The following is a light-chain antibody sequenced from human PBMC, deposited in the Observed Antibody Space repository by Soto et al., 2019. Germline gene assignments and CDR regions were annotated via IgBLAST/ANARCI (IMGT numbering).Light chain of an antibody. Sequence: EIVMTQAQATLSVSPGERATLSCRARQSFSSNLAWYQQKPGQAPRLLIYGASTRATGIPARFSGSVSGTEFTLNISSLQSEDFAVYYCQQYKTWPMLTFSVQNPVEIK. V-gene: IGKV3-15*01. CDR1: QSFSSN. CDR2: GAS. CDR3: QQYKTWPMLT. J-gene: IGKJ4*01.